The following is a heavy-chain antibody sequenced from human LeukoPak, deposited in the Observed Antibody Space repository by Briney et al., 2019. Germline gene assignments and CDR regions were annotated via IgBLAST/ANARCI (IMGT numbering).Heavy chain of an antibody. CDR2: IADFGGAT. CDR3: VKLAGYCTSRTCWYFEY. J-gene: IGHJ4*02. V-gene: IGHV3-23*01. D-gene: IGHD2-8*01. Sequence: GGSLRLSCAASGFTFSSQARSWFRQAPGTGLEGVSLIADFGGATYYADPVKGGFSISRDNSWNTLYLQMNSLRAEDTAVYYCVKLAGYCTSRTCWYFEYWGQGTLVTVSS. CDR1: GFTFSSQA.